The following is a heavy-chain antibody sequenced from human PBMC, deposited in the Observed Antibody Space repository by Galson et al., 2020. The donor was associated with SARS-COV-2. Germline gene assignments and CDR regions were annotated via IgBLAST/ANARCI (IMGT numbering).Heavy chain of an antibody. CDR2: IYPADSDT. CDR3: AMSPQLLPATD. D-gene: IGHD2-2*01. V-gene: IGHV5-51*01. J-gene: IGHJ4*02. Sequence: GESLKISCKGSGYFFTSNWIGWVRQVPGKGLEWMGIIYPADSDTRYSPSFQGQVTISADKSINTAYLQWTSLKASETAMYYCAMSPQLLPATDWGQGTLVTVSS. CDR1: GYFFTSNW.